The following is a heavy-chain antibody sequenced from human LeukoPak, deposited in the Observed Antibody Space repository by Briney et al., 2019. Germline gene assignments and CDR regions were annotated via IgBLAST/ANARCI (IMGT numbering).Heavy chain of an antibody. Sequence: PGGSLRLSCAASGFTFSSYSMNWVRQAPGKGLEWVSSISSSSSYIYYEDSVKGRFTISRDNAKNSLYLQMNRLRAEDTAVYYCARAPPRTSLWGQGTLVTVSS. CDR3: ARAPPRTSL. V-gene: IGHV3-21*01. J-gene: IGHJ4*02. CDR1: GFTFSSYS. CDR2: ISSSSSYI.